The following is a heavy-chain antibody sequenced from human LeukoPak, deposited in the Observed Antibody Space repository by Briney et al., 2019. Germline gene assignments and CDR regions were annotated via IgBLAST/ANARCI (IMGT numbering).Heavy chain of an antibody. Sequence: GASVKVSCKASGYTFTSYAMHWVRQAPGQRLEWMGWINAGNGNTKYSQEFQGRVTITRDTSASTAYMELSSLRSEDMAVYYCASTVRYKWGFDYWGQGTLVTVSS. CDR2: INAGNGNT. CDR3: ASTVRYKWGFDY. CDR1: GYTFTSYA. J-gene: IGHJ4*02. V-gene: IGHV1-3*03. D-gene: IGHD1-1*01.